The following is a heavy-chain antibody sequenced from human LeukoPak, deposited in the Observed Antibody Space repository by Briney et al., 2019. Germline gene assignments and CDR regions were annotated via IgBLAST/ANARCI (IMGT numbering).Heavy chain of an antibody. CDR3: ARYYYDSSGYYSPYYYYYMDV. D-gene: IGHD3-22*01. Sequence: ASVKVSCKASGYTFTGYYMHWVRQAPGQGLEWMGWINPNSGGTNYAQKFQGRVTMTRDTSISTAYMELSRLRSDDTAVYYCARYYYDSSGYYSPYYYYYMDVWGKGTTVTVSS. CDR2: INPNSGGT. V-gene: IGHV1-2*02. J-gene: IGHJ6*03. CDR1: GYTFTGYY.